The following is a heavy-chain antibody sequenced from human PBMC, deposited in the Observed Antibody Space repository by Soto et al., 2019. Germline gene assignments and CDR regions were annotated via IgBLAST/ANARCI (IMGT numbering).Heavy chain of an antibody. CDR3: AHMVAGMGHFDA. Sequence: QITLKESGPTLVKPTQTLTLTCTFSGFSLSTSGVGVGWIRQPPGKALEWLALIYWDDDKRYSPSLKSRLTLTEDTSKNRVLLPITTMDPVDTATYSCAHMVAGMGHFDAWGQGTLVTVSS. J-gene: IGHJ4*02. CDR2: IYWDDDK. V-gene: IGHV2-5*02. CDR1: GFSLSTSGVG. D-gene: IGHD2-15*01.